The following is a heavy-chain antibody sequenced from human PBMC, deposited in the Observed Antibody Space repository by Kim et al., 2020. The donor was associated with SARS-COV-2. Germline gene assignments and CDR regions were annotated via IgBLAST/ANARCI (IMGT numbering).Heavy chain of an antibody. CDR2: INIDGKNI. CDR1: GFAFSGSW. D-gene: IGHD1-1*01. CDR3: ARDQSRLGPTTFDY. Sequence: WGSLRLSCAASGFAFSGSWMHWVRQAPGKGLEWVSRINIDGKNIIYADSVKGRFTISRDNAKNTLFLQMNSLRAEDTAIYYCARDQSRLGPTTFDYWGQG. J-gene: IGHJ4*02. V-gene: IGHV3-74*01.